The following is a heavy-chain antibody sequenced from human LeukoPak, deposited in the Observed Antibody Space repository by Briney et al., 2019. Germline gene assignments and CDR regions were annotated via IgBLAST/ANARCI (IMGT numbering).Heavy chain of an antibody. CDR2: VGGSGGTT. CDR3: AKDMSY. V-gene: IGHV3-23*01. Sequence: AGGSLRLSCAASGFTFSSYAMSWVRQAPGKGLKWVSSVGGSGGTTYYADSVKGRFTISRDNSKNTLYLQMNSLRVEDTAVYYCAKDMSYWGQGTLVTVSS. J-gene: IGHJ4*02. CDR1: GFTFSSYA.